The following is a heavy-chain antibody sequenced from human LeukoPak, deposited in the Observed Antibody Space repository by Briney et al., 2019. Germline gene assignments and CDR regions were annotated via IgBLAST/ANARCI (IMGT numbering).Heavy chain of an antibody. Sequence: GGSLRLSCAASGFTFSTYAMIWVRQAPGKGLQWVSGISVSGGSTYYVDSVQGRFTISRDNSKNTLYLQMNSLRAEDTAIYYCATLPDYDLFYWGQGTLVTVSS. D-gene: IGHD3-3*01. CDR2: ISVSGGST. J-gene: IGHJ4*02. CDR1: GFTFSTYA. V-gene: IGHV3-23*01. CDR3: ATLPDYDLFY.